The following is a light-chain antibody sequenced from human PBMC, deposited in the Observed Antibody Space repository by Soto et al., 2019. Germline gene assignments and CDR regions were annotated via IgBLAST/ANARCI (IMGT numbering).Light chain of an antibody. CDR1: QRVSSSS. Sequence: EIVLTQSPGTLSLSPGVRATLSCRASQRVSSSSLTWYQQKPGQAPRLLIYGASTRATGIPDRFSGSGSGTDFSLTISRLEPEDFAVYYCLQFDISPLYTFGQGTKVDIK. CDR2: GAS. CDR3: LQFDISPLYT. V-gene: IGKV3-20*01. J-gene: IGKJ2*01.